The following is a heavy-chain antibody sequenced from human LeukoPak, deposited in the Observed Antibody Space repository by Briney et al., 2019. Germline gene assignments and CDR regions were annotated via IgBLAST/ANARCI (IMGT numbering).Heavy chain of an antibody. D-gene: IGHD6-19*01. Sequence: GGSLRLSCAASGFTFSSYAMSWVRQAPGKGLEWVSAVSGSGGRTYYADSVKGRFTISRDSSKNTLYLQMNSLRAEDTAVYYCAKRPGNSSGWYYFDYWGQGTLVTVSS. CDR2: VSGSGGRT. CDR3: AKRPGNSSGWYYFDY. V-gene: IGHV3-23*01. CDR1: GFTFSSYA. J-gene: IGHJ4*02.